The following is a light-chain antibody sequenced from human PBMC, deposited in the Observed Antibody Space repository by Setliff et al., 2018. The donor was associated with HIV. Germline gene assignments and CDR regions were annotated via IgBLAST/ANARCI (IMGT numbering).Light chain of an antibody. CDR2: EVN. Sequence: QSALTQPASVSGSPGQSITISCTGTSSDVGGYKYVSWYQHHPGKAPKLLIYEVNNRPSGVSNRFSGSKSGNTASQTISGLQAEDEANYFCTSFTSTSPYVFGTGTKVTVL. CDR1: SSDVGGYKY. CDR3: TSFTSTSPYV. V-gene: IGLV2-14*01. J-gene: IGLJ1*01.